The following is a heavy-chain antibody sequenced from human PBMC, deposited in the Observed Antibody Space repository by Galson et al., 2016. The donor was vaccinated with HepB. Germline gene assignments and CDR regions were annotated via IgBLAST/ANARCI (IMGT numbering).Heavy chain of an antibody. CDR2: IKTDGSEE. V-gene: IGHV3-7*03. CDR3: ARDGYYYAMDV. CDR1: GFTFSNYW. Sequence: SLRLSCAASGFTFSNYWMSWVRQAPGKGPEWVANIKTDGSEEYYVDYLKGRFTISRDNAKNSLSLQMNSLRAEDTALYYCARDGYYYAMDVWGQGTTVTGSS. J-gene: IGHJ6*02.